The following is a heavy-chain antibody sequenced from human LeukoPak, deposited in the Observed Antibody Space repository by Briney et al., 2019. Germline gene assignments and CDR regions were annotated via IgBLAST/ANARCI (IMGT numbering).Heavy chain of an antibody. V-gene: IGHV4-34*01. CDR2: VNPSGST. CDR1: DESLSGYS. CDR3: ARGVKQLGRFYFYMDV. D-gene: IGHD1-1*01. J-gene: IGHJ6*03. Sequence: PSETLSLTCVVSDESLSGYSWNWIRQPPGKGLECIGEVNPSGSTNYNPSRQSRVTISLDRSKNHFSLNLTSVTAADTAVYYCARGVKQLGRFYFYMDVWGNGTTVIVSS.